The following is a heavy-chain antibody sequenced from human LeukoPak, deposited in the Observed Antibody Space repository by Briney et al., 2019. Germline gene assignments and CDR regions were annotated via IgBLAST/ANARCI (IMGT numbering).Heavy chain of an antibody. V-gene: IGHV4-59*01. J-gene: IGHJ6*02. CDR1: GGSISSYY. Sequence: KPSETLSLTCTVSGGSISSYYWSWIRQPPGKGLEWTGYIYYSGSTNYNPSLKSRVTISVDTSKNQFSLKLSSVTAADTAVYYCARVGKPYYYGMDVWGQGTTVTVSS. CDR2: IYYSGST. CDR3: ARVGKPYYYGMDV.